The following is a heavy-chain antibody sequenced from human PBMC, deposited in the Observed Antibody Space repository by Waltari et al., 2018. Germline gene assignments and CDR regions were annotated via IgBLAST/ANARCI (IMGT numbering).Heavy chain of an antibody. V-gene: IGHV3-30*18. CDR2: ISYDGSNI. Sequence: QVQLVESGGGVVQPGRSLRLSCAASGFIFSRSGMHRVRQAPGKGLEWVAVISYDGSNIYYADSVKGRFTISRDKSKSTLYLQMNSLRAEDTAVYYCAKAANILTGAPTPTAYWGQGALVTVSS. CDR3: AKAANILTGAPTPTAY. J-gene: IGHJ4*02. D-gene: IGHD3-9*01. CDR1: GFIFSRSG.